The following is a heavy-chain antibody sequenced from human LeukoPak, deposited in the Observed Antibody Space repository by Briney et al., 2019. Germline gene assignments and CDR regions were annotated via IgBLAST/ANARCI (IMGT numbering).Heavy chain of an antibody. V-gene: IGHV3-7*01. J-gene: IGHJ4*02. Sequence: GGSLRLSCAASGFTLSSYWMSWVGQAPGKGLEWVANIKQDGSEKYYVDSVKGRFTISRDNAKNSLYLQMNSLRAEDTAVYYCARVLSGSYDNWGPGTLVTVSS. D-gene: IGHD1-26*01. CDR1: GFTLSSYW. CDR3: ARVLSGSYDN. CDR2: IKQDGSEK.